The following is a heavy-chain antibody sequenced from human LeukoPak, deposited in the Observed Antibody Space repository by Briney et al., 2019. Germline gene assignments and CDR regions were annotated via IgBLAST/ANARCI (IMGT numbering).Heavy chain of an antibody. D-gene: IGHD6-19*01. J-gene: IGHJ4*02. Sequence: PGGSLRLSCAASGFSFCSYEMNWVRQAPGKGLEWVSYILSSGSTIYYADSVKGRFTISRDNAKSSLYLQMNSLRAEDTAVYYCARDATPQYSSGWVFFDHWGQGTLVTVSA. CDR1: GFSFCSYE. CDR3: ARDATPQYSSGWVFFDH. CDR2: ILSSGSTI. V-gene: IGHV3-48*03.